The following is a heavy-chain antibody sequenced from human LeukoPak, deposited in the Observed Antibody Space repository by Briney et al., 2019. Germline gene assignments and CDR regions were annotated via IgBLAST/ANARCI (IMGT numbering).Heavy chain of an antibody. CDR1: GYTFTGYY. CDR2: INPNSGGT. J-gene: IGHJ5*02. Sequence: GASVKVSCKASGYTFTGYYMHWVRQAPGQGLEWMGWINPNSGGTNYAQKFQGRVTMTRDTSVSTAYMELNRLRSDDTGVYYCARDTTMITYWFDPWGQGTLVTFSS. V-gene: IGHV1-2*02. CDR3: ARDTTMITYWFDP. D-gene: IGHD5-18*01.